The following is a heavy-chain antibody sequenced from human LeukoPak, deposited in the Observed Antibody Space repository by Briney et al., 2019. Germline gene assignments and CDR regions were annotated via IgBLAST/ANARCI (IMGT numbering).Heavy chain of an antibody. CDR1: GFTFSKYW. CDR2: IREDGSDK. CDR3: ARDNPDY. D-gene: IGHD1-14*01. V-gene: IGHV3-7*01. Sequence: GGSLRLSCAASGFTFSKYWMSWVRQAPGKGLEWVANIREDGSDKYYVDSVKGRFTISRDNAKNSLYLQMNSLRAEDTAVYYCARDNPDYWGQGTLVTVSS. J-gene: IGHJ4*02.